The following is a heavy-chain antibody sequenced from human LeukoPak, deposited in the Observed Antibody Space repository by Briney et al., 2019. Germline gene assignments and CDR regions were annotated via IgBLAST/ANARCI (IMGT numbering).Heavy chain of an antibody. D-gene: IGHD5-12*01. CDR3: ARARGEVAIDY. J-gene: IGHJ4*02. V-gene: IGHV4-34*01. Sequence: SETLSLTCAVYGGSFSGYYWSWIRQPPGKGLEWIGEINHSGSTNYNPSLKSRVTLLADTSKNQFSLKLSSMTAADTAVYYCARARGEVAIDYWGQGTLVTVSS. CDR2: INHSGST. CDR1: GGSFSGYY.